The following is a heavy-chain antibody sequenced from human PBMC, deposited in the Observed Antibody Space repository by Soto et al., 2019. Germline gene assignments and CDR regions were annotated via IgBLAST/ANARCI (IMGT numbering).Heavy chain of an antibody. D-gene: IGHD1-26*01. V-gene: IGHV1-3*01. CDR2: INAGNGNT. CDR1: GYTFTSYA. Sequence: ASVKVSCKASGYTFTSYAMHWVRQAPGQRLEWMGWINAGNGNTKYSQKFQGRVTITRDTSASTAYMELSSLRSEDTAVYYCSRERGSFPIAYYYGMDVWGQGTTVTVSS. CDR3: SRERGSFPIAYYYGMDV. J-gene: IGHJ6*02.